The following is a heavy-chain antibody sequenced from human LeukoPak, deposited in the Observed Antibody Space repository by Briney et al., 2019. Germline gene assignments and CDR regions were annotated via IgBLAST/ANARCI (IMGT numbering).Heavy chain of an antibody. CDR1: GFTFNSYG. CDR3: ARDSDIAAAGYYFDY. Sequence: GGSLRLSCAASGFTFNSYGMHWVRQAPGKGLEWVAVISYDGGDKHNADSVKGRFTISRDNSKNTFYLQMNSLRAEDTAVYYCARDSDIAAAGYYFDYWGQGTLVTVSS. V-gene: IGHV3-30-3*01. CDR2: ISYDGGDK. J-gene: IGHJ4*02. D-gene: IGHD6-13*01.